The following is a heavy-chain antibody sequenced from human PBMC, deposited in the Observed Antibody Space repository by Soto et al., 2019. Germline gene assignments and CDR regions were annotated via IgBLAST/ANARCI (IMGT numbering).Heavy chain of an antibody. D-gene: IGHD2-8*01. J-gene: IGHJ6*02. Sequence: QVQLVQSGAEVKKPGASVKVSCKASGYTFTSYDINWVRQATGQGLEWMGWMNPNSGNTGYAQKFQGRVTMNTSISTAYMELSSLSSEDTAVYYCARCTDDYGMDVWGQGTTVTVSS. CDR1: GYTFTSYD. V-gene: IGHV1-8*01. CDR3: ARCTDDYGMDV. CDR2: MNPNSGNT.